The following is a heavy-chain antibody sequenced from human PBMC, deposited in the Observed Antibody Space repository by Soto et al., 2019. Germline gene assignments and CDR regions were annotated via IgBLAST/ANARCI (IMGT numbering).Heavy chain of an antibody. CDR2: IYYGEST. V-gene: IGHV4-30-4*01. Sequence: QVLVQESGPGLVKPSQTLTLSCTVSGGSVDSGNHYWNWIRQPPVKGLEWIGYIYYGESTYYNPSLKSRATRSVDTSQSRVSLRLTSVTAADTAVYYCARDMGSSMTTRIFDHWGPRTRVTVSS. CDR1: GGSVDSGNHY. D-gene: IGHD4-17*01. CDR3: ARDMGSSMTTRIFDH. J-gene: IGHJ4*02.